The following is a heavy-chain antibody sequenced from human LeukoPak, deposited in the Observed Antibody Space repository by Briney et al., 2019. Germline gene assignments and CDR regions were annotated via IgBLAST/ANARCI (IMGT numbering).Heavy chain of an antibody. Sequence: SETLSLTRTVSGVPITSHYWSWIRQPPGKGLEWIGYVSFSGTTKYSPSLNNRVTISRDTSQNQFFLRLNSVTAADTAVYFCARSRVSGSYLDYHPGMDVWGQGTTVIVSS. CDR1: GVPITSHY. CDR2: VSFSGTT. J-gene: IGHJ6*02. V-gene: IGHV4-59*11. CDR3: ARSRVSGSYLDYHPGMDV. D-gene: IGHD1-26*01.